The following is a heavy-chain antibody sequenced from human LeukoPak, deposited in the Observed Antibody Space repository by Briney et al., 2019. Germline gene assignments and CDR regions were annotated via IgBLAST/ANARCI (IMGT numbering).Heavy chain of an antibody. CDR1: GGSISSYY. Sequence: SETLSLTCTVSGGSISSYYWSWIRQPPGKGLEWIGYIFYSGSTNYNPSLKSRVTISVDTSKTQFSLKLSSVTAADTAVYYCASTSTAGRDDGYYFDYWGQGTLVTVSS. CDR2: IFYSGST. V-gene: IGHV4-59*01. CDR3: ASTSTAGRDDGYYFDY. D-gene: IGHD2-2*03. J-gene: IGHJ4*02.